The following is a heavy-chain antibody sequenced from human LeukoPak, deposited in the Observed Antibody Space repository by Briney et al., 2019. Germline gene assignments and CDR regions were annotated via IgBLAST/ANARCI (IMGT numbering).Heavy chain of an antibody. CDR1: GGSISSSSYY. Sequence: PSETLSLTCTVSGGSISSSSYYWGWIRQPPGKGLEWIGSIYYSGSTYYNPSLKSRVTISVDTSKNQFSLKLSSVTAADTAVYYCARHPLVQYHFDYWGQGTLVTVSS. D-gene: IGHD4-11*01. V-gene: IGHV4-39*01. CDR2: IYYSGST. J-gene: IGHJ4*02. CDR3: ARHPLVQYHFDY.